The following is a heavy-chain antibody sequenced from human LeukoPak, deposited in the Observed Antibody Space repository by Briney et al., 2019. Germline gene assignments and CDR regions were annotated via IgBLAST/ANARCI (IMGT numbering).Heavy chain of an antibody. CDR1: GFTFSSYS. J-gene: IGHJ2*01. Sequence: GGSLRLSCAASGFTFSSYSMNWVRQAPGKGLEWVSYIRSSSSTIYYADSVKGRFTISRDNAKNSLYLQMNSLRDEDTAVYYCARDHGAPYCGGDCYSGFDLWGRGTLVTVSS. CDR3: ARDHGAPYCGGDCYSGFDL. V-gene: IGHV3-48*02. CDR2: IRSSSSTI. D-gene: IGHD2-21*02.